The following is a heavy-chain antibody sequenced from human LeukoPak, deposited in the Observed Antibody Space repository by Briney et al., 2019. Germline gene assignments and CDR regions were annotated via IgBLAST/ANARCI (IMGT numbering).Heavy chain of an antibody. J-gene: IGHJ4*02. V-gene: IGHV3-23*01. Sequence: PGGSLRLSCAASGFTFSTYAMSWVRQAPGEGLEWVSCISHSGGSAYYTDSVKGRFTISRDNSKNTLYLQMNSLRAEDTAVYYCANGMIRGVSGYWGQGTLVTVSS. CDR2: ISHSGGSA. CDR1: GFTFSTYA. D-gene: IGHD3-10*01. CDR3: ANGMIRGVSGY.